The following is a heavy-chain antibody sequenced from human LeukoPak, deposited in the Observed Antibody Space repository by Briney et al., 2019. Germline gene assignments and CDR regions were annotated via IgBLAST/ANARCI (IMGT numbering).Heavy chain of an antibody. CDR3: TKDLSTVTTFFDY. V-gene: IGHV3-30*02. D-gene: IGHD4-17*01. CDR1: GFTFSSYG. J-gene: IGHJ4*02. Sequence: GGSLRLSCAASGFTFSSYGMHWVRQAPGKGLEWVAFIRYDGSNKYYADSVKGRFTISRDNSKNTLYLQMNSLRAEDTAVYYCTKDLSTVTTFFDYWGQGTLVTVSS. CDR2: IRYDGSNK.